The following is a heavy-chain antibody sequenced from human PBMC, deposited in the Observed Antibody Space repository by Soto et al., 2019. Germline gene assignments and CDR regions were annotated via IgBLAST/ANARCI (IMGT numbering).Heavy chain of an antibody. CDR2: ISAYNAIT. CDR1: GYTFTSYG. Sequence: ASVKVSGKSSGYTFTSYGISGVRQAPGQGLEWMGWISAYNAITKYAQKFQGRVTMTTDTSANRAFMWVRSLRSDDTAVYYCSRSEKWVTGNMGAYWG. D-gene: IGHD1-26*01. CDR3: SRSEKWVTGNMGAY. J-gene: IGHJ4*01. V-gene: IGHV1-18*04.